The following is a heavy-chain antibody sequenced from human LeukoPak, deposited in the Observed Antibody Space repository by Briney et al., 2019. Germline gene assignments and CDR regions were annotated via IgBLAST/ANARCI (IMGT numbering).Heavy chain of an antibody. J-gene: IGHJ4*02. CDR3: ARGPITMVRGVISHFDY. CDR2: IIPIFGTA. D-gene: IGHD3-10*01. V-gene: IGHV1-69*01. Sequence: GASVKVSCKASGGTFSSYAISWVRQAPGQGLEWMGGIIPIFGTANYAQKFQGRVTITADESTSTAYMEPSSLRSEDTAVYYCARGPITMVRGVISHFDYWGQGTLVTVSS. CDR1: GGTFSSYA.